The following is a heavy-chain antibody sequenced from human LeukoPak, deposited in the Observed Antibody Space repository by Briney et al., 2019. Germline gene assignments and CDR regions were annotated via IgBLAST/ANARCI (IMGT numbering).Heavy chain of an antibody. CDR1: GGSISSSSYY. D-gene: IGHD3-10*01. J-gene: IGHJ3*02. CDR2: IYYSGSS. V-gene: IGHV4-39*07. Sequence: SETLSLTCTVSGGSISSSSYYWGWIRQPPGKGLEWIGSIYYSGSSYYNPSLKSRVTISVDTSKNQFSLKLRSVTAADTAVYYCARDSLGGAFDIWGQGTMVTVSS. CDR3: ARDSLGGAFDI.